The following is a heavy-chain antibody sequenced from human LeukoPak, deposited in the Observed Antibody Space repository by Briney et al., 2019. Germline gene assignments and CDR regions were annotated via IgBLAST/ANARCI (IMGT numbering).Heavy chain of an antibody. Sequence: AGGSLRLSCAASGFTFDDYAMRWVRQAPGKGLEWVSGISWNSGSIGYADSVKGRFTISRDNAKNSLYLQMNSLRAEDTALYYCARGPAYYYDSSGYYLYYFDYWGQGTLVTVSS. CDR1: GFTFDDYA. CDR2: ISWNSGSI. J-gene: IGHJ4*02. V-gene: IGHV3-9*01. D-gene: IGHD3-22*01. CDR3: ARGPAYYYDSSGYYLYYFDY.